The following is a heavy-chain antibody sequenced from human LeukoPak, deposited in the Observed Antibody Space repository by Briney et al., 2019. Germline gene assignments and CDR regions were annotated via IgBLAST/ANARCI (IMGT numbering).Heavy chain of an antibody. CDR2: ISGSGGST. V-gene: IGHV3-23*01. Sequence: GSLRLSCAASGFTFSSYAMSWVRQAPGKGLEWVSAISGSGGSTYYADSVKGRFTISRDKAKNTVYLQMNSLRAEDTAVYYCAKEYGGSNYFFDCWGQGTLVTVSP. J-gene: IGHJ4*02. D-gene: IGHD1-26*01. CDR3: AKEYGGSNYFFDC. CDR1: GFTFSSYA.